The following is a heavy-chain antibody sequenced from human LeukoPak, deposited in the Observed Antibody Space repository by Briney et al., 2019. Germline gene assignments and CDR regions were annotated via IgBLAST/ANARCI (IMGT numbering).Heavy chain of an antibody. J-gene: IGHJ4*02. CDR2: ISSKGYGGSS. Sequence: GRSLRLSCTASGFIFGDYAMSWFRQAPGKGLEWVGFISSKGYGGSSAYAASVKGRFTISRDDSKSIAYLQMNSLKTEDTAMYYCTRDFTPYYGSGSYYKGTYYFDYWGQGTLVTVSS. CDR3: TRDFTPYYGSGSYYKGTYYFDY. CDR1: GFIFGDYA. V-gene: IGHV3-49*03. D-gene: IGHD3-10*01.